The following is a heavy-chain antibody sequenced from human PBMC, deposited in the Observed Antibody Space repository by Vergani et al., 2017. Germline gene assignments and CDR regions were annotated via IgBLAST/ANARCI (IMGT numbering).Heavy chain of an antibody. Sequence: QVQLQESGPGLVRPSETLSLTCSVSGTSVSSGTHYWNWIRQPADKTLEWIGRIYTSGSTDYNPTLRSRITLSLVSSTNQVSLKVSSVTAADTAVYFCARDTAVADDVFDLWGQGTLVSVSA. D-gene: IGHD6-19*01. V-gene: IGHV4-61*02. CDR3: ARDTAVADDVFDL. CDR1: GTSVSSGTHY. J-gene: IGHJ3*01. CDR2: IYTSGST.